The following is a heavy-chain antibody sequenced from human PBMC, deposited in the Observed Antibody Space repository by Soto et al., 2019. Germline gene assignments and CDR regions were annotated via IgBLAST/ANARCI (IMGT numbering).Heavy chain of an antibody. CDR3: ASRWTPGFAFDI. V-gene: IGHV4-31*03. Sequence: QVQLQESGPGLVKPSQTLSLTYTVSGGSMSSGGYYWSWIRQHPGKGLEWIGYIYYSGSTYYSPSLKSRVTLSVDTSTNQFSLKLSSVTAADTAGYYCASRWTPGFAFDIWGQGTMVTVSS. D-gene: IGHD2-15*01. J-gene: IGHJ3*02. CDR2: IYYSGST. CDR1: GGSMSSGGYY.